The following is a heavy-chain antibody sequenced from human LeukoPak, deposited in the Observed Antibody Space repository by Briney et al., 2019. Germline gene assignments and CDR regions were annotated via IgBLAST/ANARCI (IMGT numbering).Heavy chain of an antibody. CDR1: GFTFSSYG. V-gene: IGHV3-33*01. D-gene: IGHD6-13*01. CDR2: IWYDGSNK. J-gene: IGHJ4*02. CDR3: AREGSSSCSDY. Sequence: GGSLRLSCAASGFTFSSYGMHWVRQAPGKGLEWVAVIWYDGSNKYYADSVKGRFTISRDNSKNTLYLQMSSLRAEDTAVYYCAREGSSSCSDYWGQGTLVTVSS.